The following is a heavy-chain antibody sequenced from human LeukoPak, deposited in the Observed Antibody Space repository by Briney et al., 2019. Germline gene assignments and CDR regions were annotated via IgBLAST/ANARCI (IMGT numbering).Heavy chain of an antibody. CDR3: ARAYYDFWSGYPNWFDP. J-gene: IGHJ5*02. V-gene: IGHV1-18*04. CDR2: ISAYNGNT. CDR1: GYTFSGHY. Sequence: ASVKVSCKASGYTFSGHYMHWVRQAPGQGLEWMGWISAYNGNTNYAQKLQGRVTMTTDTSTSTAYMELRSLRSDDTAVYYCARAYYDFWSGYPNWFDPWGQGTLVTVSS. D-gene: IGHD3-3*01.